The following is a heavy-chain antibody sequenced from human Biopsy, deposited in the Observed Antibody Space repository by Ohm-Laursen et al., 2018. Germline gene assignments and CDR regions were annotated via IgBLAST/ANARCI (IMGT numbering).Heavy chain of an antibody. CDR1: GYAVNGYF. CDR2: ISPNSGGT. D-gene: IGHD3-16*01. J-gene: IGHJ3*01. CDR3: ARDIMNRIAGLVARSDVFDV. V-gene: IGHV1-2*02. Sequence: ASVKVSCKGSGYAVNGYFLHWLRQAPGQGPEWMGGISPNSGGTNYAQKFQGRVTMTTDTSTSTVYLELRGLISDDTAVYYCARDIMNRIAGLVARSDVFDVWGQGTLVTVSS.